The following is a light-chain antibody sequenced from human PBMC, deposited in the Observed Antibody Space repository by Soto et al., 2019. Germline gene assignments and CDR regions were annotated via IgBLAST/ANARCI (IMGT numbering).Light chain of an antibody. Sequence: ETVMTQSPATLSVSPGERATLSCRASQSVSNNLAWYQQKPGQAPRLLIYGASNRATGIAARFSGSGSGTEFTLTITSLQSEDFAVYYCKQYDNWPRTFGQGTKVDIK. CDR2: GAS. J-gene: IGKJ1*01. CDR3: KQYDNWPRT. V-gene: IGKV3-15*01. CDR1: QSVSNN.